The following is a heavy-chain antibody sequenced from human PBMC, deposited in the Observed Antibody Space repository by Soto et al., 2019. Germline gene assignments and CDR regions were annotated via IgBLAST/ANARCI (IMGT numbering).Heavy chain of an antibody. J-gene: IGHJ4*02. CDR3: AKLGSSWHFDY. CDR2: ISYDGSNK. CDR1: GFTFSSYG. Sequence: QVQLVESGGGVVQPGRSLRLSCAASGFTFSSYGMHWVRQAPGKGLEWVAVISYDGSNKYYADSVKGRFTISRDNSKNTLYLQMNSLRAEDSAVYYCAKLGSSWHFDYWGQGTPVTVSS. D-gene: IGHD6-13*01. V-gene: IGHV3-30*18.